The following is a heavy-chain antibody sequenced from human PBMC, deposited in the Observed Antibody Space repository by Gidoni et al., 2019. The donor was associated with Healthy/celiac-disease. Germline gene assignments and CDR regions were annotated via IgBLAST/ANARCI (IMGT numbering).Heavy chain of an antibody. V-gene: IGHV5-10-1*03. CDR2: IDPGDSYT. CDR3: ARAKDTAMVWAY. Sequence: EVQLVQSGAEVKKPGESLRISCQGSGYSFTSYWISWVRQMPGNGLEWMGRIDPGDSYTNYSPSFQGNVTISADKSISTAYLQWSSLKASDTAMYYCARAKDTAMVWAYWGQGTLVTVSS. J-gene: IGHJ4*02. D-gene: IGHD5-18*01. CDR1: GYSFTSYW.